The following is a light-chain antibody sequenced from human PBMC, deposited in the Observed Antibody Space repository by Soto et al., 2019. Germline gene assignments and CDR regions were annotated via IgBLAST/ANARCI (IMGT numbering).Light chain of an antibody. CDR1: QSVSSY. Sequence: EVVLTQSPATLSLSPGERATLSCRASQSVSSYLAWYQQKPGQAPRLLIFGASNRATGIPDRFSGSGSGTEFTLNISSLQPDDFATYYCQQYNSYSPTITFGQGTRLEIK. CDR3: QQYNSYSPTIT. J-gene: IGKJ5*01. V-gene: IGKV3-11*01. CDR2: GAS.